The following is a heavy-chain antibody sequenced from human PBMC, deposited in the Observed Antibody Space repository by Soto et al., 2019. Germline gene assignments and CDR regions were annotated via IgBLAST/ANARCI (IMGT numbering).Heavy chain of an antibody. CDR1: GGTFSSYA. D-gene: IGHD2-21*02. V-gene: IGHV1-69*06. Sequence: ASVKVSCKASGGTFSSYAISWVRQAPGQGLEWMGGIIPIFGTANYAQKFQGRVTITADKSTSTAYMELSSLRSEDTAVYYCARDPSYCGGDCYSPWGQGTLVTVSS. J-gene: IGHJ5*02. CDR2: IIPIFGTA. CDR3: ARDPSYCGGDCYSP.